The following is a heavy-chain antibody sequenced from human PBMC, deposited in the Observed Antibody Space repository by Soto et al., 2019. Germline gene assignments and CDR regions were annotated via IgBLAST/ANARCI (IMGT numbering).Heavy chain of an antibody. V-gene: IGHV3-23*01. D-gene: IGHD4-17*01. Sequence: EVQLLESGGGLLQPGRFLRLSCAASGFTFSNYGMNWVRQAPGKGLEWVSGISTNGDTANYADSVKGRFTISRDNSKNALYMQMNGLRPEDTAVYYCAKDLSRWPHYAFDSWGQGTLVTVSS. CDR1: GFTFSNYG. J-gene: IGHJ5*01. CDR2: ISTNGDTA. CDR3: AKDLSRWPHYAFDS.